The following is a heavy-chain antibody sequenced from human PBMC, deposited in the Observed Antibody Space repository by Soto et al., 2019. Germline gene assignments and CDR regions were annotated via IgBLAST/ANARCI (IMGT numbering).Heavy chain of an antibody. Sequence: SQTLSLTCDISGDSVSSNRGAWTWIRQSPSRGLEWLGRTYYRSKWYNEYGLSVKSRITINADKSKNQFSLKLSSVTAADTAVYYCARAGRGYCSGFSCDSGLYGMDVWGQGTTVTVSS. V-gene: IGHV6-1*01. CDR1: GDSVSSNRGA. D-gene: IGHD2-15*01. J-gene: IGHJ6*02. CDR3: ARAGRGYCSGFSCDSGLYGMDV. CDR2: TYYRSKWYN.